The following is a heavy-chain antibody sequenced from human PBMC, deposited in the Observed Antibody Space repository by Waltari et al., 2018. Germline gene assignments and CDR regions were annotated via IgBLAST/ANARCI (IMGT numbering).Heavy chain of an antibody. CDR3: ARELAPVVVAATVPDY. J-gene: IGHJ4*02. Sequence: QVQLVQSGAEVKKPGSSVKVSCKASGGTFSSYAISWVRQAPGQGLEWMGRIIPIFGTANYAQKFQGRVTITADKSTSTAYMELSSLRSEDTAVYYCARELAPVVVAATVPDYWGQGTLVTVSS. D-gene: IGHD2-15*01. CDR2: IIPIFGTA. V-gene: IGHV1-69*08. CDR1: GGTFSSYA.